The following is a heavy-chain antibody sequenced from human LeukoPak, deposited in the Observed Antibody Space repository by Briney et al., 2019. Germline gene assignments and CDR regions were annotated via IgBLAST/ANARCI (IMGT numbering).Heavy chain of an antibody. V-gene: IGHV4-4*02. CDR1: GASISSSNW. CDR2: IYHNGNT. CDR3: ARGGSWAFDY. Sequence: SETLSLTCAVSGASISSSNWWSWVRQPPGKGLEWIGEIYHNGNTNHNPSLKGRLTISVDKSKNQLSLNLSSVTAADTAVYYCARGGSWAFDYWGQGTLVTVSS. J-gene: IGHJ4*02. D-gene: IGHD6-13*01.